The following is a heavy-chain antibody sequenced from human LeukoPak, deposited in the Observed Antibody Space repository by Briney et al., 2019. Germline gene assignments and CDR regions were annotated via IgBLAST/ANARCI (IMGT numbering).Heavy chain of an antibody. V-gene: IGHV3-33*06. CDR3: AKDYSSSFLGYYYYMDV. D-gene: IGHD6-6*01. CDR1: GFTFSSYG. J-gene: IGHJ6*03. CDR2: IWYDGSNK. Sequence: GGSLRLSCAASGFTFSSYGMHWVRQAPGKGLEWVAVIWYDGSNKYYADSVKGRFTISRDNSKNTLYLQMNSLRAEETAVYYCAKDYSSSFLGYYYYMDVWGKGTTVTVSS.